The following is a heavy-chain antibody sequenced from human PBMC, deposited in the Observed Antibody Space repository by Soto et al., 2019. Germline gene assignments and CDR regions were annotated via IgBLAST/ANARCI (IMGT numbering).Heavy chain of an antibody. CDR1: GGSVSSGNYY. CDR2: MSHRGGT. V-gene: IGHV4-61*03. CDR3: ARVERGTATTVVDAFDI. J-gene: IGHJ3*02. D-gene: IGHD1-1*01. Sequence: SETLSLTCAVDGGSVSSGNYYWSWIRQPPGKGLEWIGEMSHRGGTHFNPSLKSRVTISVDTSKNHFSLKMSSVTAADTALYYCARVERGTATTVVDAFDIWGPGTMVTVSS.